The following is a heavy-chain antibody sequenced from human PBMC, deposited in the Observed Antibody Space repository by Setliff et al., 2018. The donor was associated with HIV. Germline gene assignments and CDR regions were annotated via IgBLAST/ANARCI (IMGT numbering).Heavy chain of an antibody. CDR2: INPSDGST. D-gene: IGHD2-2*02. V-gene: IGHV1-46*03. CDR3: ARAQFNTSPWVNS. J-gene: IGHJ5*02. CDR1: GYTFTSYT. Sequence: ASVKVSCKTSGYTFTSYTTHWVRQAPGQGLEWMGLINPSDGSTSYAPKFQDGVTMTRDTSTTTVYMELSSLRSDDTAVYYCARAQFNTSPWVNSWGQGTLVTVSS.